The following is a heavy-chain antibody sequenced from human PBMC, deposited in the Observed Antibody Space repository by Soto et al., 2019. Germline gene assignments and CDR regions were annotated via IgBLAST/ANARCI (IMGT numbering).Heavy chain of an antibody. Sequence: SETLSLTCAVYGGSFSTYYWSWIRQPPGKGLEWLGEINHRGSTNYYPSLKSRLTISVDTSKNQFSLNLISVTAADRAVYYCARGLNWNYGAFDYWGQGTLVTVPQ. CDR1: GGSFSTYY. D-gene: IGHD1-7*01. J-gene: IGHJ4*02. V-gene: IGHV4-34*01. CDR2: INHRGST. CDR3: ARGLNWNYGAFDY.